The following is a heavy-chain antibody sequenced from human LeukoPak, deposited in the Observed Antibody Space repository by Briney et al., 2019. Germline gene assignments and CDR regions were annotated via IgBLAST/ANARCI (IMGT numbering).Heavy chain of an antibody. Sequence: GGSLRLPCAASGFTFSSNAMHWVRQAPGKGLEWVAVISYDGSNKYYADSVKGRFTISRDNSKNTLYLQMNSLRAEDTAVYYCARPTTVVTPWGAFDIWGQGTMVTVSS. CDR3: ARPTTVVTPWGAFDI. CDR1: GFTFSSNA. D-gene: IGHD4-23*01. CDR2: ISYDGSNK. J-gene: IGHJ3*02. V-gene: IGHV3-30*04.